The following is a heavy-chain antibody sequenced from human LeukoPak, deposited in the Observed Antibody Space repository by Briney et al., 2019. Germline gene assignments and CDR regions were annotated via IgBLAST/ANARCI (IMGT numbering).Heavy chain of an antibody. CDR3: AKGARGSPYYFDY. Sequence: GGSLRLSCAASGFTFSSYGMHWVRQAPDKGLEWVAVISYDGSNKYYADSVKGRFTISRDNSKNTLYLQMNSLRAEDTAVYYCAKGARGSPYYFDYWGQGTLVTVSS. J-gene: IGHJ4*02. CDR1: GFTFSSYG. D-gene: IGHD1-26*01. CDR2: ISYDGSNK. V-gene: IGHV3-30*18.